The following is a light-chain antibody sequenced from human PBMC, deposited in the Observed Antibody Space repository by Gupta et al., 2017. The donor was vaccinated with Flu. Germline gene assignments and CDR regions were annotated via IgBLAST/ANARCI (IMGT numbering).Light chain of an antibody. CDR2: MGS. J-gene: IGKJ3*01. Sequence: EIVMTQSPLSLPVTPGEPASISCRSSQSLLHSNGYNYLDWYLQRPGQSPQLLIYMGSNRASGVPDRFSGSGSGTDFTLKISRVEAEDVGVYYCMQDLQNFTFGPGTKVDIK. CDR1: QSLLHSNGYNY. V-gene: IGKV2-28*01. CDR3: MQDLQNFT.